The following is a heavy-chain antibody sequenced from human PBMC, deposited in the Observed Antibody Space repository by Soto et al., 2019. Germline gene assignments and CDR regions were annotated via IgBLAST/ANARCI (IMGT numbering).Heavy chain of an antibody. CDR2: ISGGGNT. V-gene: IGHV3-23*01. CDR3: AREMATISFPYYYYYYGMDV. D-gene: IGHD5-12*01. J-gene: IGHJ6*02. Sequence: PGGSLRLSCAASGFTFSSCAMAWVRHAPGKGLEWVSVISGGGNTYYADSVKGRFTISRDNSKNTLYLQMNSLRAEDTAVYYCAREMATISFPYYYYYYGMDVWGQGTTVTVSS. CDR1: GFTFSSCA.